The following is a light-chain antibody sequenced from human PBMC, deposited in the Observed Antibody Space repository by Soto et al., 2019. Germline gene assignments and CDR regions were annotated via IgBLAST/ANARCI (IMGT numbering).Light chain of an antibody. J-gene: IGLJ2*01. V-gene: IGLV1-44*01. CDR3: AAWDDGLNGVA. CDR2: SNN. CDR1: SSNIGSNT. Sequence: QLVLTQPPSASGTPGQRVTISCSGSSSNIGSNTVDWYQQLPGAAPKVLMYSNNQRPSGVPDRFFGSKSGTSASLAISGLQSEDEADYYCAAWDDGLNGVAFGGGTQLTVL.